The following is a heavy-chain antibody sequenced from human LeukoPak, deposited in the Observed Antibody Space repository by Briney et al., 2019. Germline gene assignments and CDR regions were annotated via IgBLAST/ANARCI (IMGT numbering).Heavy chain of an antibody. Sequence: RRSLRLSCVASGFIFSDYGMHWVRQDPGKGLEWVAVIWLVGSDKYYADSVRGRFTISRDNSKNTLYLKMNSLRAEDTAVYHCVFNAFWGGYDTSDIWGQGTPVTVSS. CDR1: GFIFSDYG. J-gene: IGHJ3*02. D-gene: IGHD3-3*01. CDR3: VFNAFWGGYDTSDI. V-gene: IGHV3-33*01. CDR2: IWLVGSDK.